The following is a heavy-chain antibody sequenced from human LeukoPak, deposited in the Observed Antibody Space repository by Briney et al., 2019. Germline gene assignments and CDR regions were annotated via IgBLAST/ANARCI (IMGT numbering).Heavy chain of an antibody. J-gene: IGHJ4*02. Sequence: GGSLRLSCAASGFTFSGYSMNWVRQAPGKGLEWVSTIGSSSNYIYYADSVKGRFTISRDNAKNSLYLQMNSLRAEDTAVYYCAASTEYTAMVDYWGQGTLVTVSS. CDR2: IGSSSNYI. CDR1: GFTFSGYS. CDR3: AASTEYTAMVDY. D-gene: IGHD5-18*01. V-gene: IGHV3-21*01.